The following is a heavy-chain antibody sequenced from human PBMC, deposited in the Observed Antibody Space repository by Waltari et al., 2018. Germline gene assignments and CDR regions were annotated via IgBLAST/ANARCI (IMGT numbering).Heavy chain of an antibody. CDR1: GFTFSSYS. D-gene: IGHD3-10*01. CDR3: ARDLTYYGSGSPFDY. V-gene: IGHV3-21*01. Sequence: EVQLVESGGGLVTPGGSLRLSCAASGFTFSSYSMNWVRHAPGKGLEWVSSISSSSSYIYYADSVKGRFTISRDNAKNSLYLQMNSLRAEDTAVYYCARDLTYYGSGSPFDYWGQGTLVTVSS. J-gene: IGHJ4*02. CDR2: ISSSSSYI.